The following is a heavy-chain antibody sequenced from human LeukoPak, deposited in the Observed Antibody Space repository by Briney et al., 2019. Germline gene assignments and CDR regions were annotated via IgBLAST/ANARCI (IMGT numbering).Heavy chain of an antibody. J-gene: IGHJ5*02. CDR2: IYYSGST. CDR1: GGSISSSSYY. V-gene: IGHV4-39*01. Sequence: SETLSLTCTVSGGSISSSSYYWGWIRQPPGEGLEWIGSIYYSGSTYYNPSLKSRVTISVDTSKNQFSLKLSSVTAADTAVYYCARSTTVTRWGQQPPTYVDNWFDPWGQGTLVTVSS. D-gene: IGHD6-13*01. CDR3: ARSTTVTRWGQQPPTYVDNWFDP.